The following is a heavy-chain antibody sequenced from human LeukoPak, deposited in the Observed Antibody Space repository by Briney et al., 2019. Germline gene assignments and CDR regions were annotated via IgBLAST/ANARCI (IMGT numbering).Heavy chain of an antibody. CDR3: ARETTTLDY. D-gene: IGHD1-26*01. CDR2: IWYDGSNK. J-gene: IGHJ4*02. Sequence: GRSLRLSCAASGFTFSSYGMHWVRQAPGKGLEWVAAIWYDGSNKFYADSVKGRFTISRYNSKNTLYLQMNSLRAEDTAVYYCARETTTLDYWGQGTLVTVCS. CDR1: GFTFSSYG. V-gene: IGHV3-33*01.